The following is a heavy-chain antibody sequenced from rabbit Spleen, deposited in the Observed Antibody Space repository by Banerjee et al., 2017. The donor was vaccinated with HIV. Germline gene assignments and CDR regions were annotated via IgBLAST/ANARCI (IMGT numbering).Heavy chain of an antibody. Sequence: QEQLVESGGGLVQPGGSLKLSCKASGFDFSSYYMCWVRQAPGKGLEWISCIAGSSSGFTYSATWAKGRFTCSKTSSTTVTLQMTSLTVADTATYFCARDTGSSFSSYGMDLWGQGTLVNVS. D-gene: IGHD8-1*01. CDR2: IAGSSSGFT. CDR1: GFDFSSYY. CDR3: ARDTGSSFSSYGMDL. J-gene: IGHJ6*01. V-gene: IGHV1S45*01.